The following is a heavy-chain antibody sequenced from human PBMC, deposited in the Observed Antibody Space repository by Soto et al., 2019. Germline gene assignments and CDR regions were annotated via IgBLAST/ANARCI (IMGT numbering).Heavy chain of an antibody. CDR1: GGSISSGGYS. V-gene: IGHV4-30-2*01. CDR3: ARAHYGDYGYGMDV. CDR2: IYHSGST. J-gene: IGHJ6*02. D-gene: IGHD4-17*01. Sequence: SETLSLTCAVSGGSISSGGYSWSWIRQPPGKGLEWIGYIYHSGSTYYNPSLKSRVTISVDRSKNQFSLRLSSVTAADTAVYYCARAHYGDYGYGMDVWGQGTTVTVSS.